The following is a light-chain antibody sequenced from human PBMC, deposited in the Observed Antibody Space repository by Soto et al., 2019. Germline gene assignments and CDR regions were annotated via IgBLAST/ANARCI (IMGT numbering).Light chain of an antibody. CDR2: GAS. J-gene: IGKJ5*01. Sequence: VLTQSPVILSLSPGERATLSCRASQSVSSSYLAWYQQKPGQAPRLLIYGASSRATGIPDRFSGSGSGTDFTLTISRLEPEDFAVYYCQQYGSSITFGQGTRLEI. CDR1: QSVSSSY. V-gene: IGKV3-20*01. CDR3: QQYGSSIT.